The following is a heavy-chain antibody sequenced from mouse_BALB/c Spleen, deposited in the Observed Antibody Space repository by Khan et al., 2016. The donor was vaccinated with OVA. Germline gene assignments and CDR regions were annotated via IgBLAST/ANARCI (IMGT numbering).Heavy chain of an antibody. D-gene: IGHD2-10*01. CDR3: ARPPYFAYTLDH. CDR2: INTYTGEP. V-gene: IGHV9-3-1*01. Sequence: QIQLVQSGPELKKPGETVKISCKASGYTFTNYGMNWVKQSPGKALKWMGWINTYTGEPTYADDFKGRFAFSLDTSASTAYLQINNLKNEDTAIYFCARPPYFAYTLDHWGQGTSVTVSS. CDR1: GYTFTNYG. J-gene: IGHJ4*01.